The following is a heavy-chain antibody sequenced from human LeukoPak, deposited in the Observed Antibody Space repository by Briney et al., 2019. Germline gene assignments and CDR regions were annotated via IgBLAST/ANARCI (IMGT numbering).Heavy chain of an antibody. V-gene: IGHV3-21*01. J-gene: IGHJ4*02. CDR1: GFTFSDYS. CDR2: ISSSGSSI. Sequence: GGSLRLSCAASGFTFSDYSMNWVRQAPGKGLEWVSTISSSGSSIFYAASVKGRFTISRDNSKNTLYLQMGSLRAEDMAVYYCATDGDYWGQGTLVTVSS. CDR3: ATDGDY.